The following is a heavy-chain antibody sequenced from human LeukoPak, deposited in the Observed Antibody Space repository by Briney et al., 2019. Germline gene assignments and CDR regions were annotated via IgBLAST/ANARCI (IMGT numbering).Heavy chain of an antibody. V-gene: IGHV3-30*18. D-gene: IGHD3-22*01. CDR1: GFTFSSYG. CDR2: ISYDGSNK. J-gene: IGHJ4*02. Sequence: GGSLRRSCVASGFTFSSYGMHWVRQAPGKGLEWVVVISYDGSNKYYADSVKGRFTISRDNSKNTLYLQMNSLRAEDTAVYYCAKDYSGYYSYFDYWGQGTLVTVSS. CDR3: AKDYSGYYSYFDY.